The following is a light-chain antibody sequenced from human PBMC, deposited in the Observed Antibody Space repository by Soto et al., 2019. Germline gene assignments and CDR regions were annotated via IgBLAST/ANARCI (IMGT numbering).Light chain of an antibody. CDR1: QSVDGTY. J-gene: IGKJ4*01. Sequence: EIVLTQSPGTLSLSPGERATLSCRASQSVDGTYLAWYQQKPGQAPRLLIEGASRRATGVPDRFSGSGSGTDFTVTISRLEPEDSAVYYCQQYGSPPFTFGGGTKVDIK. CDR3: QQYGSPPFT. V-gene: IGKV3-20*01. CDR2: GAS.